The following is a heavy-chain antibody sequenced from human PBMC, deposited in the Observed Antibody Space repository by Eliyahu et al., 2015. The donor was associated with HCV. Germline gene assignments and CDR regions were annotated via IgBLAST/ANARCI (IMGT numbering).Heavy chain of an antibody. CDR1: GXTFXNYY. Sequence: QVQLVQSGAEVKKSGASVKVSCEASGXTFXNYYMHWLRQAPGQGLGWMGMINPSVGSTDYAQKFQGRVTVTRGTSTTTIYMELTSLRPDDTAVYYCARGYCSSTNCYAGYGMDVWGQGTTVTVSS. V-gene: IGHV1-46*01. J-gene: IGHJ6*02. CDR3: ARGYCSSTNCYAGYGMDV. CDR2: INPSVGST. D-gene: IGHD2-2*01.